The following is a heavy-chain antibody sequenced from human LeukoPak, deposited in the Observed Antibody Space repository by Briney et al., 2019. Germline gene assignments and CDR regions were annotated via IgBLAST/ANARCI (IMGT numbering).Heavy chain of an antibody. Sequence: ASVKVSCKASGGTFTSYYMHWVRQAPGQGLEWMGIINPSGGSTSYAQKFQGRVTMTRDTSTSTVYMELSSLRSEDTAVYYCARMYYDFWSGLTNYYYGMDVWGQGTTVTVSS. V-gene: IGHV1-46*01. D-gene: IGHD3-3*01. CDR1: GGTFTSYY. CDR2: INPSGGST. CDR3: ARMYYDFWSGLTNYYYGMDV. J-gene: IGHJ6*02.